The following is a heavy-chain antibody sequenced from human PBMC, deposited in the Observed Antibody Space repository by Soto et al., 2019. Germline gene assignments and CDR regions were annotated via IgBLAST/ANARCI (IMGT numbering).Heavy chain of an antibody. CDR1: GFTFSNFV. CDR3: TKASSDRHHMDV. CDR2: ITGTGGDT. Sequence: PGWSLRLSCAASGFTFSNFVMRWVRQTPGKGLEWVSTITGTGGDTYYTDSVKGRFTISRDNSKNTLYLQMSSLRAEDTALYYCTKASSDRHHMDVWGQGTTVTVSS. V-gene: IGHV3-23*01. J-gene: IGHJ6*02.